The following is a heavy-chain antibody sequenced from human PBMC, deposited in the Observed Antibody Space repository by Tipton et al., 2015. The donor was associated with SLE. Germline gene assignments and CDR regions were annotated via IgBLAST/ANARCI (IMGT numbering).Heavy chain of an antibody. J-gene: IGHJ4*02. D-gene: IGHD6-13*01. CDR1: GFTFSSYG. CDR2: IWYDGSNK. Sequence: SGFTFSSYGMHWVRQAPGKGLEWVAVIWYDGSNKYYADSVKGRFTISRDNSKNTLYLQMNSLRAEDTAVYYCARATQQLVFDYWGQGTLVTVSS. CDR3: ARATQQLVFDY. V-gene: IGHV3-33*01.